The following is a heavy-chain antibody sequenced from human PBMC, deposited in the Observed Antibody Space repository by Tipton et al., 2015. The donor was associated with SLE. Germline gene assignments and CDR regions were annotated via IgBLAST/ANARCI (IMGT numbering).Heavy chain of an antibody. CDR2: IYYSGST. D-gene: IGHD2-21*01. CDR3: ARGGERYYFDY. J-gene: IGHJ4*02. Sequence: QLVQSGGGLVQPGGSLRLSCAASGFTFSSYEMNWIRQPPGKGLEWIGYIYYSGSTNYNPSLKSRVTISVDTSKNQFSLKLSSVTAADTAVYYCARGGERYYFDYWGQGTLVTISS. CDR1: GFTFSSYE. V-gene: IGHV4-59*01.